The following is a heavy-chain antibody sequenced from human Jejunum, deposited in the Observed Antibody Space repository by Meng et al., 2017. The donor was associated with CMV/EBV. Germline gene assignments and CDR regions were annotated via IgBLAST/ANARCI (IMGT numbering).Heavy chain of an antibody. CDR1: A. D-gene: IGHD2-21*01. CDR3: VKDLTYCGGDCYLTPGGYFDY. J-gene: IGHJ4*02. CDR2: ISEIRDAS. V-gene: IGHV3-23*01. Sequence: AMTWVRQAPGKGLEWVSTISEIRDASYYGDSVKGRFAISRDNSKNTLYVQMNSLRAEDTAVYYCVKDLTYCGGDCYLTPGGYFDYWGQGTLGTVSS.